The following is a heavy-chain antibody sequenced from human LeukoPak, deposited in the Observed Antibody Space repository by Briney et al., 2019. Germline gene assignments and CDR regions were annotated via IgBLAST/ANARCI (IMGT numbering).Heavy chain of an antibody. Sequence: ASVKVSCKASGYTFTSYDINWVRQATGQGLEWMGWMNPNSGNTGYAQKFQGRVTITADESTSTAYMELSSLRSEDTAVYYCARVGGGAHSGSYYGSWGAFDIWGQGTMVTVSS. D-gene: IGHD1-26*01. CDR1: GYTFTSYD. CDR3: ARVGGGAHSGSYYGSWGAFDI. CDR2: MNPNSGNT. J-gene: IGHJ3*02. V-gene: IGHV1-8*03.